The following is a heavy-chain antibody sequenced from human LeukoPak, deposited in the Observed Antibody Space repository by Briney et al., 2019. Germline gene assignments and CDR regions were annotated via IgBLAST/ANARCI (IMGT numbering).Heavy chain of an antibody. V-gene: IGHV3-7*01. J-gene: IGHJ6*03. CDR3: ARDAVVGWGRFLPNYYYYYMDV. CDR1: GFTFSRYW. D-gene: IGHD3-3*01. Sequence: GGSLRLSCAASGFTFSRYWMSWVRQAPGKGLEWLSNIKQDGSQKSYVDSMKGRFTISRDNANNLLYLQMNSLRAEDTAVYYCARDAVVGWGRFLPNYYYYYMDVWGKGTTVTVSS. CDR2: IKQDGSQK.